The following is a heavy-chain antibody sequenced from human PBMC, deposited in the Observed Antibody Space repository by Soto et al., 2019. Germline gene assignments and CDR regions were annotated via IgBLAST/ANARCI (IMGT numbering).Heavy chain of an antibody. CDR1: GFTFSSYG. D-gene: IGHD2-15*01. CDR2: IWYDGSNK. V-gene: IGHV3-33*01. J-gene: IGHJ6*03. Sequence: GGSLRLSCAASGFTFSSYGMHWVRQAPGKGLEWVAVIWYDGSNKYYAESVKGRFTISRDNSKNTLYLQMNSLRAEDTAVYYCARDWLELGYCSGGSCYVPYYMDVWGKGTTVTVSS. CDR3: ARDWLELGYCSGGSCYVPYYMDV.